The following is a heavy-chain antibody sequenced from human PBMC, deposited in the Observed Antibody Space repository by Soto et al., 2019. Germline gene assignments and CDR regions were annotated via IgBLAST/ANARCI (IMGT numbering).Heavy chain of an antibody. Sequence: DVQLVETGGELLQPGGSLRLSCAASGFTVSRKSMSWVRQAPGKGLEWISVIWSAGLIYYADSVRGRFTISRDISKNILYLEMTSLRADDTAVYYCAREAPMDVWGQGTTVTVSS. V-gene: IGHV3-53*02. CDR2: IWSAGLI. CDR1: GFTVSRKS. CDR3: AREAPMDV. J-gene: IGHJ6*02.